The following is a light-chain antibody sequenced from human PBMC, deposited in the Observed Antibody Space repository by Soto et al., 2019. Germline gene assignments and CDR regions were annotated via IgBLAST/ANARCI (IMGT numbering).Light chain of an antibody. CDR1: SGHSSYI. V-gene: IGLV4-60*03. CDR3: ETWDTNTRV. CDR2: LEGSGSY. Sequence: QSVLTQSSCASASLGSSVKLTCTLSSGHSSYIIAWHQQQPGKAPRYLMKLEGSGSYNKGSGVPDRFSDSSSGADRYLTISNLQSEDEADYYCETWDTNTRVFGGGTKLTVL. J-gene: IGLJ3*02.